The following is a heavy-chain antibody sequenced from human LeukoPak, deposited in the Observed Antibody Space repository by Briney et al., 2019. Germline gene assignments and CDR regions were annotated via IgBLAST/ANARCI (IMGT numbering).Heavy chain of an antibody. CDR2: ISGSGGST. J-gene: IGHJ3*02. Sequence: GGPLGLSCAASGFTFSSYAMSWVRQAPGKGLEWVSAISGSGGSTYYADSVKGRFTISRDNSKNTLYLQMNSLRAEDTAVYYCAKDRRLAPLSRGSGSYYAFDIWGQGTMVTVSS. V-gene: IGHV3-23*01. CDR3: AKDRRLAPLSRGSGSYYAFDI. CDR1: GFTFSSYA. D-gene: IGHD3-10*01.